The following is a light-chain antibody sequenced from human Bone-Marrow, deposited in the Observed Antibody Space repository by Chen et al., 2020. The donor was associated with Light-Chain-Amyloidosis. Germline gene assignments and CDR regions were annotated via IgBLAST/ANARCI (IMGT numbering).Light chain of an antibody. V-gene: IGLV2-8*01. CDR2: DVN. CDR3: SSFAVSKSVL. J-gene: IGLJ3*02. CDR1: RSDFGPFNY. Sequence: QSVLTQPPSASGSPGQSVTISCTGARSDFGPFNYVSWYQQHPGKAPKLIMFDVNRRPSGVPGRFSCSKSGNTASVTVSGLQPDDEADYYCSSFAVSKSVLFGGWTKVTVL.